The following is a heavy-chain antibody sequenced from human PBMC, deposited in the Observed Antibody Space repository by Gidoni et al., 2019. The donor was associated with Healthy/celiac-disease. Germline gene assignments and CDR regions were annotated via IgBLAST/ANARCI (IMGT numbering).Heavy chain of an antibody. D-gene: IGHD6-13*01. V-gene: IGHV3-30-3*01. CDR3: AIGYSSRLLPHFQH. Sequence: QVQLVESGGGVVQPGRSLGLSCAASGFPFSRYAMHWVRQAPGKGLEWVAVISYDGSNKYYADSVKGRFTISRDNSKNTLYLQMNSLRAEDTAVYYCAIGYSSRLLPHFQHWGQGTLVTVFS. J-gene: IGHJ1*01. CDR1: GFPFSRYA. CDR2: ISYDGSNK.